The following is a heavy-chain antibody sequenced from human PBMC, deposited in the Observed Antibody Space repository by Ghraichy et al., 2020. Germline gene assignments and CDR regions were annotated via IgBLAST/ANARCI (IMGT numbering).Heavy chain of an antibody. V-gene: IGHV3-23*01. J-gene: IGHJ4*02. CDR2: ISGSGGST. D-gene: IGHD3-10*01. CDR3: ARITMVRGVTIFFDY. CDR1: GFTFSSYA. Sequence: GSLRLSCAASGFTFSSYAMSWVRQAPGKGLEWVSAISGSGGSTYYADSVKGRFTISRDNSKNTLYLQMNSLRAEDTAVYYCARITMVRGVTIFFDYWGQGTLVTVSS.